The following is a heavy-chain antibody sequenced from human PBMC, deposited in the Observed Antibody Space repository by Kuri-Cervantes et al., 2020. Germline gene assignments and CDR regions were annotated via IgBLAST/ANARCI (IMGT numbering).Heavy chain of an antibody. D-gene: IGHD2-2*01. J-gene: IGHJ6*02. CDR1: GYTFTGYY. V-gene: IGHV1-2*02. Sequence: ASVKVSCKASGYTFTGYYMHWVRQAPGQGLEWMGWINPNSGGTNYAQKFQGRVTMTRDTSISTAYMELSRLRSDDTAVYYCANFYCSSTSCFSQGKKHYGMDVWGQGTTVTVSS. CDR2: INPNSGGT. CDR3: ANFYCSSTSCFSQGKKHYGMDV.